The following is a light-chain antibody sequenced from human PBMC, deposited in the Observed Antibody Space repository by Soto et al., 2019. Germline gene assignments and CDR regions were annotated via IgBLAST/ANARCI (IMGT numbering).Light chain of an antibody. Sequence: ETVMTQSPATLSVSPGERATLSCRASQSVSNKLAWYQQKPGQAPRLLIYGASTRATGIPARFSGSGSGTEFTLSISSLQSEDSATYYCQQSHSTPITFGQGTRLEIK. CDR2: GAS. CDR3: QQSHSTPIT. V-gene: IGKV3D-15*01. J-gene: IGKJ5*01. CDR1: QSVSNK.